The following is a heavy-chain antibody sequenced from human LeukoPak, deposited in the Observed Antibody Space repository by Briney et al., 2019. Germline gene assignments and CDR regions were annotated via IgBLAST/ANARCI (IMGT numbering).Heavy chain of an antibody. J-gene: IGHJ5*02. D-gene: IGHD3-22*01. V-gene: IGHV4-61*02. Sequence: SETLSLTCTVSGGSISSGSYYWSWIRQPAGKGLEWIGRIYTSGSTNYNPSLKSRVTISVDTSKNQFSLKLSSVTAADTAVYYCARDWSPSGYPNWFDPWGQGTLVTVSS. CDR2: IYTSGST. CDR1: GGSISSGSYY. CDR3: ARDWSPSGYPNWFDP.